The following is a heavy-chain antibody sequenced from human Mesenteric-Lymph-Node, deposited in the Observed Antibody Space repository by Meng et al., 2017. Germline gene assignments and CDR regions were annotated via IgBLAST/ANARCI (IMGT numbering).Heavy chain of an antibody. CDR3: ARVIAAAALNYYYYGMDV. D-gene: IGHD6-13*01. CDR1: GGSVSSGSYY. J-gene: IGHJ6*02. V-gene: IGHV4-61*01. CDR2: IYYSGST. Sequence: GSLRLSCTVSGGSVSSGSYYWSWIRQPPGKGLEWIGYIYYSGSTNYNPSLKSRVTISVDTSKNQFSLKLSSVTAADTAVYYCARVIAAAALNYYYYGMDVWGQGTTVTVSS.